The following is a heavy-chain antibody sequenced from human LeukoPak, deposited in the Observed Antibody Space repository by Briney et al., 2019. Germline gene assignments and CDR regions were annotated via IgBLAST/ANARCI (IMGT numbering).Heavy chain of an antibody. Sequence: SETLSLTCAVYGGSFSGYYWSWIRQPPGKGLEWIGEINHSGSTNYNPSLKSRVTISVDTSKNQFSLKLSSVTAADTAVYYCARSRGGAVAGTGGFYFDYWGQGTLVTVSS. CDR2: INHSGST. CDR1: GGSFSGYY. CDR3: ARSRGGAVAGTGGFYFDY. V-gene: IGHV4-34*01. J-gene: IGHJ4*02. D-gene: IGHD6-19*01.